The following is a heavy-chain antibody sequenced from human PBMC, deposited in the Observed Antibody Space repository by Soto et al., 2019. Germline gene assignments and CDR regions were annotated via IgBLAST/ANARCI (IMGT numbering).Heavy chain of an antibody. J-gene: IGHJ4*02. CDR1: GGSFSGYY. CDR3: ARGQGSGWYRVDY. V-gene: IGHV4-34*01. Sequence: SETLSLTCAVYGGSFSGYYWSWIRQPPGKGLEWIGEINHSGSTNYNPSLKSRVTISVDTSKNQFSLKLSSVTAADTAVYYCARGQGSGWYRVDYWGQGTLVTVSS. CDR2: INHSGST. D-gene: IGHD6-19*01.